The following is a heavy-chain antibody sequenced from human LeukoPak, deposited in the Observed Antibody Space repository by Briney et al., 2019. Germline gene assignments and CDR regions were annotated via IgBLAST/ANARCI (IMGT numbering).Heavy chain of an antibody. J-gene: IGHJ2*01. CDR2: IDPNSGGT. Sequence: ASVKVSCKTSGYTFTAHYIHWVRQAPGQGLEWMGWIDPNSGGTNYAQKFLGSVTMTGDTSINTAFMEIRRLRSDDTAIYYCARGRGTTMVRGVITIYFDLWGRGSLVTVSS. D-gene: IGHD3-10*01. CDR3: ARGRGTTMVRGVITIYFDL. V-gene: IGHV1-2*02. CDR1: GYTFTAHY.